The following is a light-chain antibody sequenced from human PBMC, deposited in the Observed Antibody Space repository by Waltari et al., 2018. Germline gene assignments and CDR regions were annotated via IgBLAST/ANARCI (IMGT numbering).Light chain of an antibody. CDR2: WAS. J-gene: IGKJ3*01. Sequence: DFVMTQSPNSLAVSLGERATIHCTSSQSVFYSSNNKNYLAWYQQKPGQPPKLLIYWASTRESGGPDRFSGSGSGTDFTLTISSLQAEDVAVYYCQQYYSTRGFTFGPGTKVEIK. V-gene: IGKV4-1*01. CDR1: QSVFYSSNNKNY. CDR3: QQYYSTRGFT.